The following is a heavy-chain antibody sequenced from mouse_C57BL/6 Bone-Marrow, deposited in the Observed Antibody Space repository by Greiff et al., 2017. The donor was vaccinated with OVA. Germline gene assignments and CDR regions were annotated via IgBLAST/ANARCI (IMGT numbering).Heavy chain of an antibody. D-gene: IGHD1-1*01. CDR3: ARTANYYGSSYLGGFAY. Sequence: QVQLQQSGAELVKPGASVKMSCKASGYTFTSYWITWVKQRPGQGLEWIGDIYPGSGSTNYNEKFKSKATLTVDTSSSTAYMQLSSLTSEDSAVYYCARTANYYGSSYLGGFAYWGQGTLVTVSA. CDR2: IYPGSGST. CDR1: GYTFTSYW. V-gene: IGHV1-55*01. J-gene: IGHJ3*01.